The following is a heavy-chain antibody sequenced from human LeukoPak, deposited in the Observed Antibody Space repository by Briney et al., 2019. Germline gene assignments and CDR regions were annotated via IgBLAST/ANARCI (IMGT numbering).Heavy chain of an antibody. CDR3: GRGALAEGSSRGSGEFYWGDY. CDR2: INHSGST. J-gene: IGHJ4*02. D-gene: IGHD3-10*01. V-gene: IGHV4-34*01. Sequence: PSETLSLTCAAYGGSFSGYYWSWIRQPPGKGLEWIGEINHSGSTNYNPSLKSRVTMSVDTSKNQFSLKLSSVTAADTAVYYCGRGALAEGSSRGSGEFYWGDYWGRGPLVTVPS. CDR1: GGSFSGYY.